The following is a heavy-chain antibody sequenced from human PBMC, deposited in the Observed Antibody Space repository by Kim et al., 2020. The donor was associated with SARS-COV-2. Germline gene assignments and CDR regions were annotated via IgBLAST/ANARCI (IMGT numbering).Heavy chain of an antibody. CDR1: GGSISSYY. CDR3: ARDGQSTVTTGGAGYYYGMDV. Sequence: SETLSLTCTVSGGSISSYYWSWIRQPAGKGLEWIGRIYTSGSTNYNPSLKSRVTMSVDTSKNQFSLKLSSVTAADTAVYYCARDGQSTVTTGGAGYYYGMDVWGQGTTVTVSS. CDR2: IYTSGST. V-gene: IGHV4-4*07. J-gene: IGHJ6*02. D-gene: IGHD4-4*01.